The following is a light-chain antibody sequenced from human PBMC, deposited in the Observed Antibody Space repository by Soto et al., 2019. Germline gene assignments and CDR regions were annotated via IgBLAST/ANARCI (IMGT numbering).Light chain of an antibody. V-gene: IGKV3-20*01. J-gene: IGKJ4*01. CDR1: QSVGTN. Sequence: EIVLTQSPGTLSLSPGERATLSCRASQSVGTNLAWYQQKPGQAPRLLIYGASSRATGIPDRFSSSGSGTDFTIIISSLEPEDYAVYYCQHYTSLPLTFGGGTKVEIK. CDR2: GAS. CDR3: QHYTSLPLT.